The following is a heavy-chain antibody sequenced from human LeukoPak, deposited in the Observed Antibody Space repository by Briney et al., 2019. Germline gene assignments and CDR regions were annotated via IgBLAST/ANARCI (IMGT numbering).Heavy chain of an antibody. CDR2: IKQDGSEK. Sequence: GGSPRLSCAASGFTFSTYWMSWVRQAPGKGLEWVANIKQDGSEKHYVDSVKDRFTISRDNTKNLLYLQMNSLRAEDTSVYYCARDAYYGSGSPQNYWGQGTLVTVSS. CDR1: GFTFSTYW. D-gene: IGHD3-10*01. CDR3: ARDAYYGSGSPQNY. J-gene: IGHJ4*02. V-gene: IGHV3-7*01.